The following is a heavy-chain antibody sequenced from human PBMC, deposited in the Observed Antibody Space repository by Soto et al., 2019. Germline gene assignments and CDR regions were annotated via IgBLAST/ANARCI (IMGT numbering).Heavy chain of an antibody. V-gene: IGHV3-11*01. Sequence: GGSLRLSCTASGFTFSDYYMSWIRQAPGKGLEWVSYISSSGSTIYYADSVKGRFTISRDNAKNSLYLQMNSLRADDTAVYYCARDHYYDSSGYYGSFDYWGQGTLVTVSS. J-gene: IGHJ4*02. CDR1: GFTFSDYY. CDR3: ARDHYYDSSGYYGSFDY. D-gene: IGHD3-22*01. CDR2: ISSSGSTI.